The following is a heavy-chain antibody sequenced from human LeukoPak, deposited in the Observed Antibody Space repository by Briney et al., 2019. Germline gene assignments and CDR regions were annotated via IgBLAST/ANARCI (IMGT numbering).Heavy chain of an antibody. CDR2: INHSGST. D-gene: IGHD3-16*02. V-gene: IGHV4-34*01. CDR1: GGSFSGYY. CDR3: ARVVVDYVWGSYRYPNSYYFDY. J-gene: IGHJ4*02. Sequence: PSETLSLTCAVYGGSFSGYYWSWIRQPPGKGLEWIGEINHSGSTNYNPSLKSRVTISVDTSKNQFSLKLSSVTAADTAVYYCARVVVDYVWGSYRYPNSYYFDYWGQGTLVTVSS.